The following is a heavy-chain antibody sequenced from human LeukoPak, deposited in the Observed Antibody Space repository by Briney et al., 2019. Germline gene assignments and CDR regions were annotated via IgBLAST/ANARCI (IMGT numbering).Heavy chain of an antibody. D-gene: IGHD6-13*01. J-gene: IGHJ4*02. V-gene: IGHV4-59*08. CDR2: IYYSGST. CDR1: GGSISSYY. Sequence: SETLSLTCTVSGGSISSYYWSWIRQPPGKGLEWIGCIYYSGSTNYNPSLKSRVTISVDTSKNQFSLKLSSVTAADTAVYYCARQKRNGYSSSWYYFDYWGQGTLVTVSS. CDR3: ARQKRNGYSSSWYYFDY.